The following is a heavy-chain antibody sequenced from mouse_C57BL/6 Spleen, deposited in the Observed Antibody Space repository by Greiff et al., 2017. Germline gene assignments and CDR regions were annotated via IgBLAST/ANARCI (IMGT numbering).Heavy chain of an antibody. CDR1: GYAFSSSW. CDR2: IYPGDGDT. Sequence: QVQLQQSGPELVKPGASVKISCKASGYAFSSSWMNWVKQRPGKGLEWIGRIYPGDGDTNYNGKFKGKATLTADKSSSTAYMQLSSLTSEDSAVYFCALGACSSPSYFAMGYWGQGTSVTVSS. V-gene: IGHV1-82*01. CDR3: ALGACSSPSYFAMGY. J-gene: IGHJ4*01. D-gene: IGHD1-1*01.